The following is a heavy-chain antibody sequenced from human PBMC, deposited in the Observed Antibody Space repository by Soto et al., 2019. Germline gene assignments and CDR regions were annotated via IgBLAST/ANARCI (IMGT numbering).Heavy chain of an antibody. J-gene: IGHJ6*02. CDR3: ARGKEWEPRRRWVMDV. CDR1: GGTFSSYA. CDR2: IIPIFGTA. Sequence: QVQLVQSGAEVKKPGSSVKVSCKASGGTFSSYAISWVRQAPGQGLEWMGGIIPIFGTANYAQKFKGRVTITADESTSTAYMELSSLRSEDTAVYYCARGKEWEPRRRWVMDVWGQGTTVTVSS. V-gene: IGHV1-69*01. D-gene: IGHD1-26*01.